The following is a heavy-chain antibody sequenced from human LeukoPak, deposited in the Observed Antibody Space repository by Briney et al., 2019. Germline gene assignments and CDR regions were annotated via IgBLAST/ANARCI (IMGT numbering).Heavy chain of an antibody. Sequence: SETLSLTCAVYVGSFSGYYWSWIRQPPGKGLEWIGEINHSGSTNYNPSLKSRVTISVDTSKNQFSLKLSSVTAADTAVYYCARARTRELLDYWGQGTLVTVSS. J-gene: IGHJ4*02. CDR2: INHSGST. CDR1: VGSFSGYY. V-gene: IGHV4-34*01. D-gene: IGHD1-26*01. CDR3: ARARTRELLDY.